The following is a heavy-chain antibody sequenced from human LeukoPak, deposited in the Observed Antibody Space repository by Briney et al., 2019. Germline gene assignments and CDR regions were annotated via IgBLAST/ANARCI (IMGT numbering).Heavy chain of an antibody. CDR2: VFPSGST. CDR3: ARDPGGPAAGTFDY. J-gene: IGHJ4*02. CDR1: GDSIRSGSYY. Sequence: RASQTLSLTCTVSGDSIRSGSYYWHWIRQPAGKGLEWIGRVFPSGSTNYSPSLKSRVTMSVGTSKNQFSLKVNSVTAADTAVYYCARDPGGPAAGTFDYWGQGTLVAVSS. V-gene: IGHV4-61*02. D-gene: IGHD3-10*01.